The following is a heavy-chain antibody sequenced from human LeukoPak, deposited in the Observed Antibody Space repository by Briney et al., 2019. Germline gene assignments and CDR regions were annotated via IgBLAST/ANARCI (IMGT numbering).Heavy chain of an antibody. CDR2: IYYSGST. J-gene: IGHJ6*02. CDR1: GGSISSGSYY. V-gene: IGHV4-61*10. Sequence: SQTLSLTCTVSGGSISSGSYYWSWIRQPAGKGLEWIGYIYYSGSTNYNPSLKSRVTISVDTSKNQFSLKLSSVTAADTAVYYCARGVDVVLYGMDVWGQGTTVTVSS. CDR3: ARGVDVVLYGMDV. D-gene: IGHD2-15*01.